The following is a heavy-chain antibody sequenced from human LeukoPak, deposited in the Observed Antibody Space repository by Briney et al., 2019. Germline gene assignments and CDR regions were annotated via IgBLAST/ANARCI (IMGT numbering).Heavy chain of an antibody. CDR2: IYYSGSI. D-gene: IGHD5-12*01. Sequence: SETLSLTCTVSGDSISSDYWSWIRQPPGMGLEWITYIYYSGSINYNPSLKSRVTISIDPSKTQFSLQLSSVTAADTAVYFCARGSGFSYMDVWGKGTTVTVS. J-gene: IGHJ6*03. V-gene: IGHV4-59*01. CDR3: ARGSGFSYMDV. CDR1: GDSISSDY.